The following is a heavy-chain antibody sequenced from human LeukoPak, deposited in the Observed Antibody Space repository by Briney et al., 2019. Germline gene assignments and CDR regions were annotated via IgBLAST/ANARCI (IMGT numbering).Heavy chain of an antibody. CDR2: ITGSSAGT. CDR3: AKAVGDGYNYGAFDI. CDR1: GFTFSSYG. V-gene: IGHV3-23*01. D-gene: IGHD5-24*01. J-gene: IGHJ3*02. Sequence: GGSLRLSCAASGFTFSSYGQSWVRQAPGKGLEGVSAITGSSAGTYYADSVKGWFTIYRDTSKNTLYLQMNSLRAEDTAVYDCAKAVGDGYNYGAFDIWGQGTMVTVSS.